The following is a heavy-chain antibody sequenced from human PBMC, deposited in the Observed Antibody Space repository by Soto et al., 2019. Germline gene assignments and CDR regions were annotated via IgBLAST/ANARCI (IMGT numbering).Heavy chain of an antibody. J-gene: IGHJ5*02. D-gene: IGHD4-4*01. CDR2: ISPGGDRI. CDR3: VRGGSNYAS. CDR1: GFMFDSYA. V-gene: IGHV3-48*03. Sequence: EVQLVESGGGLVQPGGSLRLSCVASGFMFDSYAMNWVRQAPGKGLEWVSYISPGGDRIYYAESLKGRITISRDNAKNSMYLQMDSLRGEDTAVYYCVRGGSNYASWGQGTLVTVSS.